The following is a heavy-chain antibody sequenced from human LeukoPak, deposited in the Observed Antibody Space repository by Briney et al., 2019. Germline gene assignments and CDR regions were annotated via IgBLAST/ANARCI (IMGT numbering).Heavy chain of an antibody. J-gene: IGHJ4*02. CDR3: ARGGNYDILTGYIFDY. CDR1: GFTSSNYW. CDR2: IKHDGGDK. D-gene: IGHD3-9*01. V-gene: IGHV3-7*03. Sequence: PGGSLRLSCAASGFTSSNYWMSWVRQAPGKGLEWVANIKHDGGDKHYVDSVKGRFTIARDSAKNSLNLQMNSLRAEDTAVYYCARGGNYDILTGYIFDYWGQGTLVTVSS.